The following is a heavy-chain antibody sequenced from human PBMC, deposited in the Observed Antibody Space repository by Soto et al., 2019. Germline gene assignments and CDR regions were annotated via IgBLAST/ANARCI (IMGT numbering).Heavy chain of an antibody. CDR3: AKGSSGSYDIRYFDL. Sequence: QVQLVESGGGVVQPGRSLRLSCAASGFTFSSYGMHWVRQAPGKGLEWVAVISYDGSNKYYADSVKGRFTISRDNSKTTLYLQMNSLRAEDTAVYYCAKGSSGSYDIRYFDLWGRGTLVTVSS. V-gene: IGHV3-30*18. CDR2: ISYDGSNK. CDR1: GFTFSSYG. D-gene: IGHD1-26*01. J-gene: IGHJ2*01.